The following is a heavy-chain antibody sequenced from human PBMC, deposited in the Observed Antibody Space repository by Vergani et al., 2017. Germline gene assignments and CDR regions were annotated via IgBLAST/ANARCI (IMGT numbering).Heavy chain of an antibody. CDR1: GFTVSSNY. CDR2: IYSGGST. V-gene: IGHV3-66*02. J-gene: IGHJ4*02. CDR3: ARGRYSSSWXFDY. Sequence: EVQLVESGGGLVQPGGSLRLSCAASGFTVSSNYMSWVRQAPGKGLEWVSVIYSGGSTYYADSVKGRFTISRDNSKNTLYLQMNSLRAEDTAVYYCARGRYSSSWXFDYWGQGTLVTVSS. D-gene: IGHD6-13*01.